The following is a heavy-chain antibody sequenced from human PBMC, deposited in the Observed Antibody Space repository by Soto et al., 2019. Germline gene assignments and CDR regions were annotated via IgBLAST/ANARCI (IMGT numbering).Heavy chain of an antibody. Sequence: SETLSLTSTVSGGSLNNYYWSWLRQPPGKGLEWIGYIHYSGSTNYNPSLKSRVTISADTSKNQFSLNLSSMTPADTAVYYCAKAVAFIAAGPRTYGLDVWGKGTTVTVSS. CDR1: GGSLNNYY. CDR3: AKAVAFIAAGPRTYGLDV. J-gene: IGHJ6*04. V-gene: IGHV4-59*01. D-gene: IGHD3-16*02. CDR2: IHYSGST.